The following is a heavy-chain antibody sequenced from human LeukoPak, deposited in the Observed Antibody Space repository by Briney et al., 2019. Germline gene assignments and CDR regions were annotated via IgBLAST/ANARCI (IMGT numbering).Heavy chain of an antibody. Sequence: GASVKVSCKASGYTFTSYDINWVRQATGQGLEWMGWMNPNSGNTGYAQKFQGRVTMTRNTSISTAYMELSSLRSEDTAVYYCARAGYSSSWYPYYFDYWGQGTLVTVSS. J-gene: IGHJ4*02. CDR3: ARAGYSSSWYPYYFDY. CDR1: GYTFTSYD. V-gene: IGHV1-8*01. CDR2: MNPNSGNT. D-gene: IGHD6-13*01.